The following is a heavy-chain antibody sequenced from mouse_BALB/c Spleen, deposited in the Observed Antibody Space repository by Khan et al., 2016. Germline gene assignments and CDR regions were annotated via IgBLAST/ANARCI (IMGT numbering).Heavy chain of an antibody. CDR2: ISTYYGDT. V-gene: IGHV1S137*01. CDR3: AREGLNYDYAMDY. CDR1: GYTFTDYA. Sequence: QIQLVQSGAELVRPGVSVKISCKGYGYTFTDYAMHWVKQSHAKSLEWLGVISTYYGDTSYNQKFEGKATMTVDKSSSTAYMELARLTTEDSAIYYCAREGLNYDYAMDYWGQGTSVTVSS. J-gene: IGHJ4*01. D-gene: IGHD2-1*01.